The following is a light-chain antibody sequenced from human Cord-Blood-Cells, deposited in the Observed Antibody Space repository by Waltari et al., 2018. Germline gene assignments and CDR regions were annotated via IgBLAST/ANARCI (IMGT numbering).Light chain of an antibody. CDR2: EDN. J-gene: IGLJ3*02. CDR3: QSYDSSNWV. Sequence: NFMLTQPHSVSESPGKTLTISCTRISGSIASNYVQWYQQSPGSSPTTVLYEDNQRPSGVPDRFSGSIDSSYNSAALTIAVLKTEDEADYYGQSYDSSNWVFGGGTKLTVL. CDR1: SGSIASNY. V-gene: IGLV6-57*01.